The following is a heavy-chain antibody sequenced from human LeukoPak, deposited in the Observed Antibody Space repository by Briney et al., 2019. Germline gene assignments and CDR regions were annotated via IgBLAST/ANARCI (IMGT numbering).Heavy chain of an antibody. CDR1: GFTFSSYA. CDR3: AKADMDTACFDF. D-gene: IGHD5-18*01. CDR2: ISGSGDIT. V-gene: IGHV3-23*01. J-gene: IGHJ4*02. Sequence: GRSLRLSCAASGFTFSSYAMIWVRQAPGMGLEWVSAISGSGDITYYADSVKGRFTISRDNSKNTLYVQMTSLRAEDTALYYCAKADMDTACFDFWGQGTLVTVSS.